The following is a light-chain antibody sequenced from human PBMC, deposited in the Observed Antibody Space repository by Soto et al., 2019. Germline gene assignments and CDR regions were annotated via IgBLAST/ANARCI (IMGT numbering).Light chain of an antibody. CDR3: QQYNNWPPVT. J-gene: IGKJ3*01. CDR1: QSVSSN. CDR2: GAS. V-gene: IGKV3D-15*01. Sequence: EIVMTQSPATLSVSPGERATLSCRASQSVSSNLAWYQQNPGQAPRLLIYGASTRATGIPARFSGSGSGTEFTLTISSLQSEDFAVYYCQQYNNWPPVTFGPGTKVDIK.